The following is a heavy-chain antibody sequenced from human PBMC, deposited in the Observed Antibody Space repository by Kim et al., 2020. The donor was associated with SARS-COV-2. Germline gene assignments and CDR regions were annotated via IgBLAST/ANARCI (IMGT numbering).Heavy chain of an antibody. J-gene: IGHJ4*02. D-gene: IGHD6-19*01. V-gene: IGHV1-3*01. CDR1: GYTFTSYA. CDR2: INAGNGNT. CDR3: ARGGYDFADSSGWHLDY. Sequence: ASVKVSCKASGYTFTSYAMHWVRQAPGQRLEWMGWINAGNGNTKYSQKFQGRVTITRDTSASTAYMELSSLRSEDTAVYYCARGGYDFADSSGWHLDYWGQGTLVTVSS.